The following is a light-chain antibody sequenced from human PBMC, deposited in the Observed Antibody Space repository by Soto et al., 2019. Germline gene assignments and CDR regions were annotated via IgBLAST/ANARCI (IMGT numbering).Light chain of an antibody. V-gene: IGLV2-14*01. J-gene: IGLJ2*01. CDR3: CSYTSSSTHVV. CDR2: DVS. CDR1: SSDVGGYNY. Sequence: QSALTQPASVSGSPGQSITISCTGTSSDVGGYNYVSWYQQHPGKAPKLMIYDVSNRPSGVSNRFSGSKSGNTASLTISGLQAEDEDDYDCCSYTSSSTHVVFGGGTQLTVL.